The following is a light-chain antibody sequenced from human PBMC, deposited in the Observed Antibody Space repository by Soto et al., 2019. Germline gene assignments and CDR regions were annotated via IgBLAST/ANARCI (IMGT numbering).Light chain of an antibody. Sequence: DIQMTQSPSTLSASIGDTVTITCRASQSISIYLAWHQQKPGKAPKLLIYRASILENGVPSRFSGSGSATEFTLTISGLQPDDLSSYHRQLHTFSTRTFRQATK. CDR1: QSISIY. V-gene: IGKV1-5*03. CDR3: QLHTFSTRT. J-gene: IGKJ1*01. CDR2: RAS.